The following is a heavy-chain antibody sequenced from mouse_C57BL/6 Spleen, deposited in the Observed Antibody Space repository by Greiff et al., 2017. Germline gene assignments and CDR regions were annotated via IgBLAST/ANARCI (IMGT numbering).Heavy chain of an antibody. V-gene: IGHV1-18*01. CDR2: INPNNGGT. D-gene: IGHD1-1*01. CDR3: ARDYYGLRYFDV. CDR1: GYTFTDYN. J-gene: IGHJ1*03. Sequence: VQLQQSGPELVKPGASVKIPCKASGYTFTDYNMDWVKQSHGKSLEWIGDINPNNGGTIYNQKFKGKATLTVDKSSSTAYMELRSLTSEDTAVYYCARDYYGLRYFDVWGTGTTVTVSS.